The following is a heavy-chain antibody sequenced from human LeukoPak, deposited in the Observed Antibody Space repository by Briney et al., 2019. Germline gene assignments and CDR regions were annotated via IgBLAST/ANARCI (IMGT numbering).Heavy chain of an antibody. Sequence: ASVKVSFKSSGYTFTIYGISWVRQAPGQGLEWMGWISAYNGNTNYAQKLQGRVTMTTDTSTSTAYMELRSLRSDDTAVYYCARAIPELGYCSSTSCKTPMPYYYYGMDVWGQGTTVTVSS. CDR2: ISAYNGNT. J-gene: IGHJ6*02. CDR1: GYTFTIYG. V-gene: IGHV1-18*01. CDR3: ARAIPELGYCSSTSCKTPMPYYYYGMDV. D-gene: IGHD2-2*01.